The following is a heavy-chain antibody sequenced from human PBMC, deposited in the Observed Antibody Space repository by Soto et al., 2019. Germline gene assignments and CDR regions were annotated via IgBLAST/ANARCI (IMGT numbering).Heavy chain of an antibody. CDR1: GFTFSSYG. D-gene: IGHD2-2*01. CDR3: AKAAGYCSSTSCHHRRNYYFDY. CDR2: ISGSGGST. Sequence: PGGSLRLSCAASGFTFSSYGMHWVRQAPGKGLEWVSAISGSGGSTYYADSVKGRFTISRDNSKNTLYLQMNSLRAEDTAVYYCAKAAGYCSSTSCHHRRNYYFDYWGQGTLVTVSS. V-gene: IGHV3-23*01. J-gene: IGHJ4*02.